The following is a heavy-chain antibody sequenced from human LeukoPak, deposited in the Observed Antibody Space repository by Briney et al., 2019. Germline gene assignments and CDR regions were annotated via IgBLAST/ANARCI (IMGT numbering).Heavy chain of an antibody. CDR1: GFTFSSYA. CDR3: ARAGYYYDSSGYYR. D-gene: IGHD3-22*01. Sequence: GGSLRLSCAASGFTFSSYAMHWVRQAPGKGLEWVAVISYDGSNKYYADSVKGRFTISRDNSKNTLYLQMNSLRAEDTAVYYCARAGYYYDSSGYYRWGQGTLVTVSS. V-gene: IGHV3-30*01. CDR2: ISYDGSNK. J-gene: IGHJ5*02.